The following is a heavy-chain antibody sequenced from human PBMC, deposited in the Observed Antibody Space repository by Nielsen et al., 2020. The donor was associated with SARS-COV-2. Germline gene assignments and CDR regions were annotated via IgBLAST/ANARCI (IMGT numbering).Heavy chain of an antibody. V-gene: IGHV3-48*01. CDR3: ARRWYGSGSDREAFDI. J-gene: IGHJ3*02. Sequence: GESLKISCAASGFAFSVYSMNWVRQAPGKGLEWLSYIRSGSSTMYYADSVKGRFTVSRDNAKNSLYLRMNSLRAEDTAVYYCARRWYGSGSDREAFDIWGRGTMVTISS. CDR1: GFAFSVYS. D-gene: IGHD3-10*01. CDR2: IRSGSSTM.